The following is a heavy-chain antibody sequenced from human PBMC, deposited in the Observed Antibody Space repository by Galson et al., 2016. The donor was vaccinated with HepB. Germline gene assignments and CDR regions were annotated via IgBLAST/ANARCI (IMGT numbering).Heavy chain of an antibody. Sequence: QSGAEVKKPGESLSISCKGSAFRFSSYWIDWVRQMPGKGLEWMGRIDPSDSYIDSSPSLQGHVTISADTATNTAYLQWRSLKASDTGIYYCTGSPRGYAWGPVWGRGTRVVVSS. V-gene: IGHV5-10-1*01. D-gene: IGHD3-16*01. CDR3: TGSPRGYAWGPV. J-gene: IGHJ6*01. CDR1: AFRFSSYW. CDR2: IDPSDSYI.